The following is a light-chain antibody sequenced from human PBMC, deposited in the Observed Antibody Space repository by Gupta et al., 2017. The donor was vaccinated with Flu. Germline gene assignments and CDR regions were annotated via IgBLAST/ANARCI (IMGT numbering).Light chain of an antibody. CDR2: AND. J-gene: IGLJ1*01. V-gene: IGLV1-44*01. CDR1: SNIGSNT. Sequence: SNIGSNTVNWYQHLPGTAPNLLIYANDQRPSGVPDRFSGSKSGTSASLAISEFQSEDEADYYCAAWDDDLSAYVFGTGTKVTVL. CDR3: AAWDDDLSAYV.